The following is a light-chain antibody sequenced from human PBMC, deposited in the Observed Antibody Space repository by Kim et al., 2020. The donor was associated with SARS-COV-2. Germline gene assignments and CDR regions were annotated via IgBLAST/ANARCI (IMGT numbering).Light chain of an antibody. CDR3: LQCTSYPWM. J-gene: IGKJ1*01. CDR1: QSISSW. V-gene: IGKV1-5*03. CDR2: QAS. Sequence: ASVGDTVTITCRASQSISSWLAWYQQEPGKAPKLLIYQASHLETGVPSRFSGSGSGTEFTLTISSLQPDDFATYYCLQCTSYPWMFGQGTKVDIK.